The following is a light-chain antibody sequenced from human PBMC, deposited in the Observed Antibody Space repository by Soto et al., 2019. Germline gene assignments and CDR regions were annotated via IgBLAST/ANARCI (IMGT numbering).Light chain of an antibody. CDR1: QSVSSSY. CDR2: DAS. Sequence: IVWTQSPCTLSLSAGERSTLSCMSSQSVSSSYLAWYQQKPGQAPRLLIYDASNRATGIPARFSGSGSGTDFTLTISSLEPEDFAVYYCQQRSNWPTTFGQGTKVDIK. CDR3: QQRSNWPTT. J-gene: IGKJ1*01. V-gene: IGKV3D-20*02.